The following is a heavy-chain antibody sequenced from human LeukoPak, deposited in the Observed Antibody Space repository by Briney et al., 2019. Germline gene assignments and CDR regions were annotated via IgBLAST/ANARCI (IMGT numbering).Heavy chain of an antibody. CDR2: ISSSDSTI. Sequence: GGSLRLSCAASGFTFSSYEMNWVRQAPGKGLEWVSYISSSDSTIYYADSVKGRFTISRDNAKNSLYLQMNSLRAEDTAVYYCARARATITLPYLYWGQGTLVTVSS. J-gene: IGHJ4*02. CDR1: GFTFSSYE. CDR3: ARARATITLPYLY. D-gene: IGHD5-24*01. V-gene: IGHV3-48*03.